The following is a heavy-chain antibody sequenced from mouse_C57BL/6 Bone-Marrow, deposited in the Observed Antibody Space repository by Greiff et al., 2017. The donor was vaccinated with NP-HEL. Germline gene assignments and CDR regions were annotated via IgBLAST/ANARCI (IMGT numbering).Heavy chain of an antibody. CDR2: IRLKSDNYAT. CDR1: GFTFSNYW. Sequence: EVMLVESGGGLVQPGGSMKLSCVASGFTFSNYWMNWVRQSPEKGLEWVAQIRLKSDNYATHYAESVKGRFTISRDDSKSSVYLQMNNLRAEDTGIYYCTGGSYDGHGGFAYWGQGTLVTVSA. D-gene: IGHD2-3*01. J-gene: IGHJ3*01. CDR3: TGGSYDGHGGFAY. V-gene: IGHV6-3*01.